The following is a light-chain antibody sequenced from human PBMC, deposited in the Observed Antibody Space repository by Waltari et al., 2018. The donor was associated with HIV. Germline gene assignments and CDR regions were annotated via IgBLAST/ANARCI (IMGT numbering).Light chain of an antibody. V-gene: IGLV1-47*01. CDR3: AAWDDSLSGLV. Sequence: QSVLTQPPSASGTPGQRVTISCSGSSPNIGSNYVTWYKQLPGTAPKLLIYRNNQRPSGVPDRCSGSKSGTSAYLAISGLRSEDEADYYCAAWDDSLSGLVFGGGTKLTVL. J-gene: IGLJ3*02. CDR1: SPNIGSNY. CDR2: RNN.